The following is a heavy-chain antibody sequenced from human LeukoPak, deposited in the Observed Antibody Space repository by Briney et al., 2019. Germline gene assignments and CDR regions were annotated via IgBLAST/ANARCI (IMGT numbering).Heavy chain of an antibody. Sequence: SETLSLTCTVSGGSISSYCWSWIRQPPGKGLEWIGYIYYSGSTNYNPSLKSRVTISVDTSKNQFSLKLSSVTAADTAVYYCARAYDFWSGFDPDAFDIWGQGTMVTVSS. CDR2: IYYSGST. D-gene: IGHD3-3*01. V-gene: IGHV4-59*01. J-gene: IGHJ3*02. CDR3: ARAYDFWSGFDPDAFDI. CDR1: GGSISSYC.